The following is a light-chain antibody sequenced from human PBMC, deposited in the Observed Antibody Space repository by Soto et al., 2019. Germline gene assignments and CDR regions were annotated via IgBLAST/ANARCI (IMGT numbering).Light chain of an antibody. V-gene: IGLV2-8*01. CDR1: SGDIGGYNY. Sequence: QSVLTQPPSASGSPGQSVTISCTGASGDIGGYNYVSWYQQHPGKVPKLMIYDVSKRPSGVPDRFSGSKSGNTASLTVSGLQPEDEADYYCSSYAGSNTFVFGTGTKLTVL. J-gene: IGLJ1*01. CDR3: SSYAGSNTFV. CDR2: DVS.